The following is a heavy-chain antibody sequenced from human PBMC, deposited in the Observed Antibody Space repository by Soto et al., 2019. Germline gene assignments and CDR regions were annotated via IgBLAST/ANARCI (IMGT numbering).Heavy chain of an antibody. CDR1: GFTFSYYY. V-gene: IGHV3-11*01. Sequence: VGSLVLSSAASGFTFSYYYMSLIRQAPGKGLEWVSSITSSGSTTYYTDSVKGRFTISRDNAKNSLYLQMNSLRAEDTAVYYCARERYSYGPYYFDYWGQGTRVTVSS. CDR2: ITSSGSTT. CDR3: ARERYSYGPYYFDY. D-gene: IGHD5-18*01. J-gene: IGHJ4*02.